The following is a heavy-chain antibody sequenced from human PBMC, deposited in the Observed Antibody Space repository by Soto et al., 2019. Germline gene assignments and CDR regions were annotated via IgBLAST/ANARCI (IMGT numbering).Heavy chain of an antibody. J-gene: IGHJ4*02. D-gene: IGHD3-3*01. CDR1: GFTFSSYW. CDR3: ARDEGLRNYIFWSGYTVFPH. V-gene: IGHV3-7*05. CDR2: IKQDGSEK. Sequence: GGSLRLSCAASGFTFSSYWMSWVRQAPGKGLEWVANIKQDGSEKYYVDSVKGRFTISRDNAKNSLYLQMNSLRAEDTAVYYCARDEGLRNYIFWSGYTVFPHRGQGTLITVSS.